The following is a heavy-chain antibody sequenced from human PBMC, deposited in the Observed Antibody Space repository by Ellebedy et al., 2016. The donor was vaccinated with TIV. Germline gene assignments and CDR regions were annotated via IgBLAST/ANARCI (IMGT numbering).Heavy chain of an antibody. D-gene: IGHD2-15*01. CDR2: ISRRGDTI. J-gene: IGHJ4*02. Sequence: PGGSLRLSCAASGFTFSNYDINWGRQAPGKGLEWISFISRRGDTILYADSVEGRFTISRDNAINSLYLQMSSLRAEDTAVYFCAIIGTIRGSWDIFDWWGQGTLVTVSS. CDR3: AIIGTIRGSWDIFDW. CDR1: GFTFSNYD. V-gene: IGHV3-48*03.